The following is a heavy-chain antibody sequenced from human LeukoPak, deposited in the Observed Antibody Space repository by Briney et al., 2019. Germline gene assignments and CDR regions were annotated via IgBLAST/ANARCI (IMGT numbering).Heavy chain of an antibody. CDR1: GGSIRSSSNY. J-gene: IGHJ4*02. V-gene: IGHV4-39*01. Sequence: SETLSLTCTVSGGSIRSSSNYWGWIRQPPGKGLEWIGSIYYGGNTYYNPSLKSRVTISVDTSKNQFSLKLSSVTAADTAVYYCARLAVEMATATYDYWGQGTLVTVSS. D-gene: IGHD5-24*01. CDR2: IYYGGNT. CDR3: ARLAVEMATATYDY.